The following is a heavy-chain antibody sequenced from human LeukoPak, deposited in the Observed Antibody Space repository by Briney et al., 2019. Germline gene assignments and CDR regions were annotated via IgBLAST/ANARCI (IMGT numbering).Heavy chain of an antibody. V-gene: IGHV4-31*03. Sequence: PSETLSLTCTVSGGSISSGGYYWSWIRQHPGKGLEWIGYIYYSGSTYYNTSLKSRVTISVDTSKNQFSLKLSSVTAADTAVYYCARVRYCSGGSCYLPTETDYWGQETLVTVSS. CDR3: ARVRYCSGGSCYLPTETDY. CDR1: GGSISSGGYY. D-gene: IGHD2-15*01. J-gene: IGHJ4*02. CDR2: IYYSGST.